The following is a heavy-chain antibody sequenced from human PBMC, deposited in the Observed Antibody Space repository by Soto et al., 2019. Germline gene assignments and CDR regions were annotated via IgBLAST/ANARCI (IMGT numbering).Heavy chain of an antibody. D-gene: IGHD3-16*01. CDR3: ARTHKEGGYGFDV. CDR2: IYCSGST. Sequence: SETLSLTCTVSGDSISNYYWSWIRQPPGKGLEWIGYIYCSGSTSYIPSLKSRVTISVDTSKNQFSLKLNSVTAADTAVYYCARTHKEGGYGFDVSDQGTMVNVSS. J-gene: IGHJ3*01. V-gene: IGHV4-59*01. CDR1: GDSISNYY.